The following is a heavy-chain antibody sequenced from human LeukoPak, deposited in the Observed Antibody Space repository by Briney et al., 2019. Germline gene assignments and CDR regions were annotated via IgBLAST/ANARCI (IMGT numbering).Heavy chain of an antibody. J-gene: IGHJ4*02. CDR3: ARPYSTGWFRWGHYFDY. Sequence: SETLSLTCTVSGDSIGSSSYFWDWIRQPPGKGLEWIGSICYGGSSYYNSSLKSRVTMSVDTSKNQFSLKLSSVTAADTAVYYCARPYSTGWFRWGHYFDYWGQGTLVTVSS. CDR1: GDSIGSSSYF. CDR2: ICYGGSS. V-gene: IGHV4-39*07. D-gene: IGHD6-19*01.